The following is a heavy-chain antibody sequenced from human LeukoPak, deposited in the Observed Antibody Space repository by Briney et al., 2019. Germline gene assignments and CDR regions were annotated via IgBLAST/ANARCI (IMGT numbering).Heavy chain of an antibody. J-gene: IGHJ3*02. D-gene: IGHD1-1*01. CDR3: ARVSTGFDAFDI. CDR1: GYTFSSYG. Sequence: GASVKVSCKASGYTFSSYGISWVRQAPGQGLEWMGGIIPIFGTANYAQKFQGRVTITADESTSTAYMELSSLRSEDTAVYYCARVSTGFDAFDIWGQGTMVTVSS. V-gene: IGHV1-69*13. CDR2: IIPIFGTA.